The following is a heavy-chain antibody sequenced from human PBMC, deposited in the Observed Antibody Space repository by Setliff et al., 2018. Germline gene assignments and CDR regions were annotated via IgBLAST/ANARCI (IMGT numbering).Heavy chain of an antibody. CDR2: MDPNSGNT. CDR3: LFWLAESASDF. J-gene: IGHJ4*02. D-gene: IGHD3-10*01. Sequence: ASVKVSCKASGYTFMSYDINWVRQATGQGLEWVGWMDPNSGNTAYGRKFQDRVTITRNTSISTAYMELSSLRSEDAAVYYCLFWLAESASDFWGQGTPVTVSS. CDR1: GYTFMSYD. V-gene: IGHV1-8*03.